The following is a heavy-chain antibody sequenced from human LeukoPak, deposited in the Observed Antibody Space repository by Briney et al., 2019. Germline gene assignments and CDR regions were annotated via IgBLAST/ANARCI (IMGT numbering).Heavy chain of an antibody. V-gene: IGHV4-4*07. CDR2: IYTSGST. Sequence: SETLSLTCTVSGGSISSYYWSWIRQPAGKGLEWIGRIYTSGSTNYNTSLKSRVTMSVDTSKNQFSLKLSSVTAADTAVYYCARDALPLYYDYVWGSYNYYMDVWGKGTTVTVSS. CDR1: GGSISSYY. D-gene: IGHD3-16*01. J-gene: IGHJ6*03. CDR3: ARDALPLYYDYVWGSYNYYMDV.